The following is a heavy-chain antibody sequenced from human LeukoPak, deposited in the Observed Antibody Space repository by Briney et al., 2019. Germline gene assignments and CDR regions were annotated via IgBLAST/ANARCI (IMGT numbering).Heavy chain of an antibody. D-gene: IGHD7-27*01. V-gene: IGHV1-18*01. CDR2: ISAYNGHT. J-gene: IGHJ4*02. CDR3: ARVPTNWGYGPRAFDY. CDR1: GYTFTTYA. Sequence: PRASVKVSCKASGYTFTTYAIAWVRQAPGQGLEWMGWISAYNGHTNYAQKFQGRVTVTTDTSTSTAYTELGSLRSDDTAVYYCARVPTNWGYGPRAFDYWGQGTVVTVSS.